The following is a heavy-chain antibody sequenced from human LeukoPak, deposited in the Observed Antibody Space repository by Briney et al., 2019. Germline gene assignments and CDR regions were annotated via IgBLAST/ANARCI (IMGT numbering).Heavy chain of an antibody. CDR3: ARSSQQKVGATNWFDP. Sequence: ASVKGSSKASGYTFTSYGISWVRQAPGQGLEWMGWISAYNGNTNYAQKLQGRVTMTTDTSTSTAYMELRSLRSDDTAVYYCARSSQQKVGATNWFDPWGQGTLVTVSS. CDR2: ISAYNGNT. V-gene: IGHV1-18*01. J-gene: IGHJ5*02. CDR1: GYTFTSYG. D-gene: IGHD1-26*01.